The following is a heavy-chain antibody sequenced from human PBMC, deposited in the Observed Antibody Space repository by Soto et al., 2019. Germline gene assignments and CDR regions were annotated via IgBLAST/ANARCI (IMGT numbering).Heavy chain of an antibody. CDR1: GYTFTSYT. V-gene: IGHV1-3*01. CDR3: ARVPPRPPRNYGSGSYYPLYYYYGMDV. J-gene: IGHJ6*02. Sequence: ASVKVSCKASGYTFTSYTMHWVRQAPGQRLEWMGWINAGNGNTKYSQKFQGRVTITRDTSASTAYMELNSLRAEDTAVYYCARVPPRPPRNYGSGSYYPLYYYYGMDVWGQGTTVTVSS. CDR2: INAGNGNT. D-gene: IGHD3-10*01.